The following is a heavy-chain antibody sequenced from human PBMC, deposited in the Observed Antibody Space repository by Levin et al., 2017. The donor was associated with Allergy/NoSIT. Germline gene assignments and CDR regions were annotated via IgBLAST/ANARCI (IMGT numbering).Heavy chain of an antibody. CDR1: GISISTYY. V-gene: IGHV4-59*01. CDR2: IYYSGST. Sequence: SQTLSLTCSISGISISTYYWSWIRQPPGQGLESICYIYYSGSTNYNPSLKSRVTISIDTSKNQFSLNLASVTAADTAVYYCASLGYAYGYTYWGQGILVTVSS. CDR3: ASLGYAYGYTY. J-gene: IGHJ4*02. D-gene: IGHD5-18*01.